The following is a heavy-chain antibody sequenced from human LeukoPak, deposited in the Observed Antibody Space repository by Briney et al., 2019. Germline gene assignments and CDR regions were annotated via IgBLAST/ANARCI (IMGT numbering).Heavy chain of an antibody. V-gene: IGHV3-30*04. CDR1: GFTFSNYA. CDR2: ISYEGSVA. J-gene: IGHJ6*04. Sequence: GGSLRLSCAASGFTFSNYAFHWVRQPSGKGLEWAAVISYEGSVAYYADSVKGRFTISRDNSKNTLDLQMNSLRVEDTAVYYCVRDRAPWGGALGGAKGMDVWGEGTTVTVSS. D-gene: IGHD3-10*01. CDR3: VRDRAPWGGALGGAKGMDV.